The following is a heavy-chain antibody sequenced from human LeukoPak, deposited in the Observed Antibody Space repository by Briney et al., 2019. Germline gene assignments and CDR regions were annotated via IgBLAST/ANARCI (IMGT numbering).Heavy chain of an antibody. CDR2: INHSGST. J-gene: IGHJ5*02. CDR3: ARESSGYYLRFWFDP. V-gene: IGHV4-34*01. D-gene: IGHD3-22*01. CDR1: GGSFSGYY. Sequence: SETLSLTCAVYGGSFSGYYWSWIRQPPGKGLEWIGEINHSGSTNYNPSLKSRVTISVDTSKNQFSLKLSSVAAADTAVYYCARESSGYYLRFWFDPWGQGTLVTVSS.